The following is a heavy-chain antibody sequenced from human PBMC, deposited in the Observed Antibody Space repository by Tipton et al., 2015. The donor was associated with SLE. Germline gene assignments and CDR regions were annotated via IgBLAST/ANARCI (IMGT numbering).Heavy chain of an antibody. J-gene: IGHJ4*02. CDR1: GGSISSSSYY. CDR2: IYYSGST. D-gene: IGHD4-17*01. V-gene: IGHV4-39*07. CDR3: ARDPSDGDYGVYYFDY. Sequence: TLSLTCTVSGGSISSSSYYWGWIRQPPGKGLEWIGNIYYSGSTYYNPSLKSRVTISVDTSKNQFSLKLSSVTAADTAVYYCARDPSDGDYGVYYFDYWGQGTLVTVSS.